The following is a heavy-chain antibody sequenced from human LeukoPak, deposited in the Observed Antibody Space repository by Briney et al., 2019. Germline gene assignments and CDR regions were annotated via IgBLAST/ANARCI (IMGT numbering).Heavy chain of an antibody. J-gene: IGHJ4*02. V-gene: IGHV1-18*01. Sequence: ASVRVSCKASGYTFTSYGISWVRQVPGQGPEWMGWITVYNGNTNYTQKLQGRVTMTTDTSTSTAYMELRSLRSDDTAVYYCARDWHCSGGSCYSDYWGQGTLVTVSS. D-gene: IGHD2-15*01. CDR2: ITVYNGNT. CDR1: GYTFTSYG. CDR3: ARDWHCSGGSCYSDY.